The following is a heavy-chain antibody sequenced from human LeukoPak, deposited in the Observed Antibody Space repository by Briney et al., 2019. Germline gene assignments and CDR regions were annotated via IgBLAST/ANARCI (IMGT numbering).Heavy chain of an antibody. J-gene: IGHJ6*03. CDR3: ARVVSYDSNVWGYYYYMDV. CDR1: EFSVGSNY. Sequence: PGGSLRLSCAASEFSVGSNYMTWVRQAPGKGLEWVSLIYSGGSTYYADSVKGRFTISRDNSKNTLYLQMNSLRAEDTAVYYCARVVSYDSNVWGYYYYMDVWGKGTTVTVSS. CDR2: IYSGGST. V-gene: IGHV3-66*01. D-gene: IGHD3-22*01.